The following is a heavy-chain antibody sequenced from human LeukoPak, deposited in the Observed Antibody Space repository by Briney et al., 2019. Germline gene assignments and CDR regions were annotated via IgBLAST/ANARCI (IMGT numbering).Heavy chain of an antibody. D-gene: IGHD6-13*01. CDR3: ARGLRIAAAGT. V-gene: IGHV4-39*07. CDR1: GGSISSSSYY. Sequence: SETLSLTCTVSGGSISSSSYYWGWIRQPPGKGLEWIGSIYYSGSTYYNPSLKSRVTISVDTSKDQFSLKLSSVTAADTAVYYCARGLRIAAAGTGGQGTLVTVSS. J-gene: IGHJ4*02. CDR2: IYYSGST.